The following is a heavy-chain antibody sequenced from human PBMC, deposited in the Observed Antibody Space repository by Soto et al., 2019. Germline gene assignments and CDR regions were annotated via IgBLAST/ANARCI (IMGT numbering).Heavy chain of an antibody. V-gene: IGHV1-69*04. CDR2: IIPILGIA. D-gene: IGHD4-4*01. Sequence: ASVKVSCKASGGTFSSYTISWVRQAPGQGLEWMGRIIPILGIANYAQKFQGRVTITADKSTSTAYMQMNSLRAEDTAVYYCARDSTVTTSGMDVWGQETTVTVSS. CDR1: GGTFSSYT. CDR3: ARDSTVTTSGMDV. J-gene: IGHJ6*02.